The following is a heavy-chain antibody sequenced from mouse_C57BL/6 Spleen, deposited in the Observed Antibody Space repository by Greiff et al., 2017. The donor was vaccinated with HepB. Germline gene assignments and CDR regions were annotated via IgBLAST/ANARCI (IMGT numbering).Heavy chain of an antibody. V-gene: IGHV1-52*01. Sequence: VQLQQSGAELVRPGSSVKLSCKASGYTFTSYWMHWVKQRPIQGLEWIGNIDPSDSETHYNQKFKDKATLTVDKSSSTAYMQLSSLTSEDSAVYYGARYYYYGSSSLFDYWGQGTTLTVSS. J-gene: IGHJ2*01. CDR1: GYTFTSYW. CDR3: ARYYYYGSSSLFDY. D-gene: IGHD1-1*01. CDR2: IDPSDSET.